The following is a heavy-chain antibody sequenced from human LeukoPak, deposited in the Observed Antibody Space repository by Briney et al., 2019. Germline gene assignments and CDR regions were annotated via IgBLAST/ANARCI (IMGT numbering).Heavy chain of an antibody. V-gene: IGHV1-69*06. J-gene: IGHJ6*03. CDR2: IIHIFGTA. Sequence: ASVKVSCKASGGTFSSYAISWVRQAPGQGLEWMRGIIHIFGTANYAQKFQGRVTITADKSTSTAYMELSSLRSEDTAVYYCASGPVYYYYMDVWGKGTTVTVSS. CDR1: GGTFSSYA. CDR3: ASGPVYYYYMDV.